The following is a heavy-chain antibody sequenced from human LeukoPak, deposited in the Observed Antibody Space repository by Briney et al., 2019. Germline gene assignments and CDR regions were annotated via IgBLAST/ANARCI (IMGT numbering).Heavy chain of an antibody. Sequence: GGSLRLSCAASGFTFSSYNMNWVRQTPGKGLEWVANIKKDGSEKYYVDSVKGRFTISRDNAKTSLYLQMNSLRAEDTAVYYCAKGRVGHSPGYYYGNDAFDIWGQGTMVTVSS. CDR3: AKGRVGHSPGYYYGNDAFDI. D-gene: IGHD3-22*01. J-gene: IGHJ3*02. CDR2: IKKDGSEK. CDR1: GFTFSSYN. V-gene: IGHV3-7*01.